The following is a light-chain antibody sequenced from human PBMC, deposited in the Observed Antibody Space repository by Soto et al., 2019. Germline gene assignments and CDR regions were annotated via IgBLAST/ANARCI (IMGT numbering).Light chain of an antibody. Sequence: QSALTQPASVSGSPGQSIAISCTGTSSDVGGYNYVSWYRQHAGKAPKLMIYGVSYRPSGISNRFSGSKSGNTASLTISGPQTEDEADYYCSSYTSTTTVIFGGGTKLTVL. CDR2: GVS. J-gene: IGLJ2*01. CDR1: SSDVGGYNY. CDR3: SSYTSTTTVI. V-gene: IGLV2-14*01.